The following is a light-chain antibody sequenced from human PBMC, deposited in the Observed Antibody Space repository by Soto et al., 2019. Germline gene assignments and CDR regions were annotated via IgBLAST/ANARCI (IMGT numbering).Light chain of an antibody. V-gene: IGKV3-15*01. J-gene: IGKJ4*01. CDR2: AAS. CDR3: QQYKNWPPLP. CDR1: QSVGSA. Sequence: EIVMTQSPATLSVSPGETATLSCRASQSVGSAVAWYQHKPGQAPRLLIVAASIRATGVPGRFSGGGSATEFTLAISRLQSEDFAVYFCQQYKNWPPLPFGGGTTVEIK.